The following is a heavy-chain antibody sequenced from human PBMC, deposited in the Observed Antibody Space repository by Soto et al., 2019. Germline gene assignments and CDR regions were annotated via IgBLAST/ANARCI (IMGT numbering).Heavy chain of an antibody. Sequence: QVKLVQSGAEVKKPGASVKVSCKASGYTFTSYGISWVRQAPGQGLEWMGWISAYNGNTNYAQKLQGRVTMTTDTSTSTAYMELRSLRSDGTAVYYCARVSLSRNGGPKPQYNWNDVVPIDYWGQGTLVTVSS. V-gene: IGHV1-18*01. D-gene: IGHD1-20*01. CDR2: ISAYNGNT. J-gene: IGHJ4*02. CDR3: ARVSLSRNGGPKPQYNWNDVVPIDY. CDR1: GYTFTSYG.